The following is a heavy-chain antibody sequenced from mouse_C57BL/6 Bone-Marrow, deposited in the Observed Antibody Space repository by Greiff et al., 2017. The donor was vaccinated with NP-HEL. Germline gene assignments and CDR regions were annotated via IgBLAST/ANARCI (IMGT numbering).Heavy chain of an antibody. CDR1: GYTFTSYW. Sequence: QVQLQQPGAELVMPGASVKLSCKASGYTFTSYWMHWVKQRPGQGLEWIGEIDPSDSYTNYNHKLKGKSTLTVDKSSSTSYMQLSSLTSEDSAVYYCAVYCSWYFDVWGTGTTVTVSS. V-gene: IGHV1-69*01. CDR2: IDPSDSYT. J-gene: IGHJ1*03. CDR3: AVYCSWYFDV. D-gene: IGHD2-12*01.